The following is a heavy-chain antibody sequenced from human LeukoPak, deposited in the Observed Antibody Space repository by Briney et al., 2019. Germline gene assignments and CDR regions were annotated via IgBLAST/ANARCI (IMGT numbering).Heavy chain of an antibody. CDR3: ARGRYESTRLSAYYYYYMDV. V-gene: IGHV4-4*07. J-gene: IGHJ6*03. D-gene: IGHD1-14*01. Sequence: SETLSPTCTVSGGSISIYYWSWIRQPAGKGLEWIGRIYTSGSTIYNPSLKSRVTMSVDTSKNQFSLKLSPVTAADTAVYDGARGRYESTRLSAYYYYYMDVWGKGTTVTVSS. CDR1: GGSISIYY. CDR2: IYTSGST.